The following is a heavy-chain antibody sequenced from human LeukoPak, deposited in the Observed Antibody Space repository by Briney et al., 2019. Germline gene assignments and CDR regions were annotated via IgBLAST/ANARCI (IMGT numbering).Heavy chain of an antibody. CDR2: IKQDGSDI. J-gene: IGHJ4*02. Sequence: GGSLRLSCAASGSTLGRYWMTWVRQAPGKGREGVANIKQDGSDIQYLAPVKGRFTISRDNAANSLYLQMNSLRVEDTGVYYCAGGSGWLVDSWGQGTLVTVSS. CDR3: AGGSGWLVDS. CDR1: GSTLGRYW. D-gene: IGHD3-22*01. V-gene: IGHV3-7*01.